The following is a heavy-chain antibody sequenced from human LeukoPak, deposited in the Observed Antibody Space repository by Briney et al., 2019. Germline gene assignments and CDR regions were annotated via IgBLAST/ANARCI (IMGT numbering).Heavy chain of an antibody. V-gene: IGHV5-51*01. J-gene: IGHJ4*02. Sequence: GESLKISCKASGYSFTTYWIGWVRQVPGKGLEWVGIIYPADSTAKYSPSFQGQVTISADKSISTAYLQWSSLKASDTAMYYCARHGGYSYGFTLGDWGQGTLVTVSS. CDR1: GYSFTTYW. CDR3: ARHGGYSYGFTLGD. CDR2: IYPADSTA. D-gene: IGHD5-18*01.